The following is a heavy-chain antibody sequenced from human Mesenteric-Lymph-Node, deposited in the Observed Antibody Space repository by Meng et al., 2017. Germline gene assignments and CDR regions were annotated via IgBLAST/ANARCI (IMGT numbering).Heavy chain of an antibody. CDR3: ATREPLGYSTLFDY. CDR1: GYTLTELS. Sequence: ASVKVSCKVSGYTLTELSMHWVRQAPGKGLEWMGGFDPEDGETIYAQQFQGRVTMTEDTSTDTAYMELSSLRSEDTAVYYCATREPLGYSTLFDYWGQGTLVTVSS. J-gene: IGHJ4*02. V-gene: IGHV1-24*01. CDR2: FDPEDGET. D-gene: IGHD6-13*01.